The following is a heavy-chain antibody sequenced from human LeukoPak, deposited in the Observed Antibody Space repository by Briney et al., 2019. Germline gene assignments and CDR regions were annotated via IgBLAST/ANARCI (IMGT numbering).Heavy chain of an antibody. V-gene: IGHV3-30*18. D-gene: IGHD3-10*02. CDR2: ISYDGSNK. J-gene: IGHJ4*02. Sequence: GGSLRLSCAASGFTFSSYGMHWVRQAPGKGLEWVAVISYDGSNKYYADSVKGRFTISRDNSKNTLYLQMNSLRAEDTAVYYCAKGRLMVGVYFDYWGQGTLVTVSS. CDR1: GFTFSSYG. CDR3: AKGRLMVGVYFDY.